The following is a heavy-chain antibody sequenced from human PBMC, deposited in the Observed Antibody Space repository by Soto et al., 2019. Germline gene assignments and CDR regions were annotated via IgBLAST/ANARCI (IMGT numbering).Heavy chain of an antibody. CDR1: GYGFTTYG. CDR3: ARDFPRRGSESPWFDP. J-gene: IGHJ5*02. CDR2: ISAYNGNT. V-gene: IGHV1-18*01. Sequence: ASVKVSCKGSGYGFTTYGITWVRQAPGQGLERMRWISAYNGNTNYAQKLQGRVTMTTDTSTSTAYMELRSLRSDDTAVYYCARDFPRRGSESPWFDPRGQGTLVTVSS. D-gene: IGHD3-10*01.